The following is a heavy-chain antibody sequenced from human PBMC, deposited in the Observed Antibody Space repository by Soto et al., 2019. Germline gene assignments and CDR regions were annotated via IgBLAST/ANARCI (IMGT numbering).Heavy chain of an antibody. D-gene: IGHD3-10*01. Sequence: GGSQRVSCAASEFTFVYYSMHWVRQATGKGLEWVSGISWDSGSIGYADSVKGRFTISRDNAKNSLYLQMNSLRAEDTALYYCAKDIGVRAIGFFDYWGQGTLVTVSS. CDR3: AKDIGVRAIGFFDY. CDR2: ISWDSGSI. V-gene: IGHV3-9*01. CDR1: EFTFVYYS. J-gene: IGHJ4*02.